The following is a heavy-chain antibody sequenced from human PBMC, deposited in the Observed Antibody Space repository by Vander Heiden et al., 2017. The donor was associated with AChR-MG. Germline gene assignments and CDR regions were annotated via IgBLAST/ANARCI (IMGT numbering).Heavy chain of an antibody. J-gene: IGHJ4*02. D-gene: IGHD6-13*01. CDR3: ASSSIAAAGSLDY. V-gene: IGHV4-59*08. Sequence: QVQLQESGPGLVNPSEPLSLTCTVSGGSISSYYWSWIRPPPGKGLGWIGYIYFSVSTNYNPSLTSRVTISVDTSKNQFALKLSSVTAADTAVYYCASSSIAAAGSLDYWGQGTLVTVSS. CDR2: IYFSVST. CDR1: GGSISSYY.